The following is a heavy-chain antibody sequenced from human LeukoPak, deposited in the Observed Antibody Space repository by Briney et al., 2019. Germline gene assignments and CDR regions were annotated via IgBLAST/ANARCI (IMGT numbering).Heavy chain of an antibody. CDR3: ARDRVDSQGPAFDI. Sequence: SETLSLTCTVSGGSISSYYWSWIRQPPGKGLEWIGYIYYSGSTNYNPSLKSRVTISVDTSKNQFSLKLSSVTAADTAVYYCARDRVDSQGPAFDIWGQGTMVTVSS. J-gene: IGHJ3*02. CDR2: IYYSGST. D-gene: IGHD2-15*01. CDR1: GGSISSYY. V-gene: IGHV4-59*01.